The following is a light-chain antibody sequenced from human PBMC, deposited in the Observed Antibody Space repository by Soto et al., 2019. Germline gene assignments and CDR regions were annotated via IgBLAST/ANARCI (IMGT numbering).Light chain of an antibody. J-gene: IGKJ5*01. V-gene: IGKV1-8*01. CDR1: QGISSY. CDR2: AAS. CDR3: QQYSTYPWT. Sequence: AIQMTQSPSSLSASTGDRVTITCRASQGISSYLAWYQQKPGKAPKLLIYAASTLQSGVPSRFSGSGSGTDFTLTISCLQPDDFATYYCQQYSTYPWTFGQGTRLEIK.